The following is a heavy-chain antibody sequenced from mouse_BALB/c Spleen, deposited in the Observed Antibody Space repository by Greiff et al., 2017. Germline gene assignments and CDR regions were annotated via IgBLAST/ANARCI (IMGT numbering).Heavy chain of an antibody. J-gene: IGHJ4*01. CDR3: ARLYYRYDLYYAMDY. CDR1: GFTFSSYT. D-gene: IGHD2-14*01. CDR2: ISNGGGST. V-gene: IGHV5-12-2*01. Sequence: EVMLVESGGGLVQPGGSLKLSCAASGFTFSSYTMSWVRQTPEKRLEWVAYISNGGGSTYYPDTVKGRFTISRDNAKNTLYLQMSSLKSEDTAMYYCARLYYRYDLYYAMDYWGQGTSVTVSS.